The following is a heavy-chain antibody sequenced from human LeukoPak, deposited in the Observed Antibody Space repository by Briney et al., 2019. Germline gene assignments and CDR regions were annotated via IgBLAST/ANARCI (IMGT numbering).Heavy chain of an antibody. V-gene: IGHV3-11*04. Sequence: GGSLRLSCAASGFTFSDYYMSWIRQAPGKGLEWVSYISSSGSTIYYADSVKGRFTISRDNAKNSLYLQMNSLRAEDTAVYFCTTEYSVFAFDIWGQGTMVTVSS. CDR3: TTEYSVFAFDI. J-gene: IGHJ3*02. CDR1: GFTFSDYY. CDR2: ISSSGSTI. D-gene: IGHD5/OR15-5a*01.